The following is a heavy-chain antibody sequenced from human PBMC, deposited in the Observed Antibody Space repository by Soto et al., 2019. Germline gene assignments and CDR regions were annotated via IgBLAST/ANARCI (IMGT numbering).Heavy chain of an antibody. CDR3: ARQFYFGAGSYYNRSFDF. CDR1: GDSISRSYW. J-gene: IGHJ4*02. CDR2: IYHSGST. D-gene: IGHD3-10*01. Sequence: SETLSLTCAVSGDSISRSYWWSWVRQLPGKGLEWIGAIYHSGSTIYNPSLQSRVTLSVDTAKNQFSLKLSSVTAADTAVYYCARQFYFGAGSYYNRSFDFWGQGTLVTVSS. V-gene: IGHV4-4*02.